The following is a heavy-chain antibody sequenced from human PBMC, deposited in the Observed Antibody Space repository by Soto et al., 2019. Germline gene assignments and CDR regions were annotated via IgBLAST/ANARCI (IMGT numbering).Heavy chain of an antibody. CDR2: ISYSGST. CDR3: ARGVLH. Sequence: XVXLQESGPGLVQPSQTLSLTCTVSGGSISSGGYYWSWIRQHPGTGREWIGHISYSGSTYYNTSLKSRVTISVDTSRNPFSLIVNSVTAADPAVYSCARGVLHWGPGTLVTVSS. V-gene: IGHV4-31*03. CDR1: GGSISSGGYY. J-gene: IGHJ4*01.